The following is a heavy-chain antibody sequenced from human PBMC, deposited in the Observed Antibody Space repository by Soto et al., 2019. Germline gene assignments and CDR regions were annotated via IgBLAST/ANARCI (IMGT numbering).Heavy chain of an antibody. D-gene: IGHD6-13*01. CDR1: GFTFSSYG. CDR3: AKDGGGGQHIAAAGTYVWYYFDY. J-gene: IGHJ4*02. CDR2: ISYDGSNK. Sequence: VQLVESGGGVVQPGRSLRLSCAASGFTFSSYGMHWVRQAPGKGLEWVAVISYDGSNKYYADSVKGRFTISRDNSKNTLYLQMNSLRAEDTAVYYCAKDGGGGQHIAAAGTYVWYYFDYWGQGTLVTVSS. V-gene: IGHV3-30*18.